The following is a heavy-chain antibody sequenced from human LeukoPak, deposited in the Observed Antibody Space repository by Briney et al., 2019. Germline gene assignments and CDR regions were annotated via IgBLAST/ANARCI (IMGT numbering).Heavy chain of an antibody. V-gene: IGHV3-30*02. Sequence: PGGSLRLSCAASGFTFSSYGMHWVRQAPGKGLEWVAFIRYDGSNKYYADSVKGRFTISRDNSKNTLYLQMNSLRAEDTAVYYCAREEGIVGASDYWGQGTLVTVSS. CDR1: GFTFSSYG. CDR3: AREEGIVGASDY. CDR2: IRYDGSNK. J-gene: IGHJ4*02. D-gene: IGHD1-26*01.